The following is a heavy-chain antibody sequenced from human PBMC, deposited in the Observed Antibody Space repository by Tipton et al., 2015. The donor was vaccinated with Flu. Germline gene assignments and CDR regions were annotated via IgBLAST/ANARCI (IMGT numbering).Heavy chain of an antibody. J-gene: IGHJ6*03. D-gene: IGHD6-6*01. Sequence: SLRLSCAASGFTFSSYGMHWVRQAPGKGLEWVAVIWYDGSNKYYAGSVKGRFTISRDNSKNTLYLQMGSLRAEDMAVYYCARVRSSSSWVYYYYCMDVWGKGTTVTVSS. V-gene: IGHV3-33*08. CDR3: ARVRSSSSWVYYYYCMDV. CDR2: IWYDGSNK. CDR1: GFTFSSYG.